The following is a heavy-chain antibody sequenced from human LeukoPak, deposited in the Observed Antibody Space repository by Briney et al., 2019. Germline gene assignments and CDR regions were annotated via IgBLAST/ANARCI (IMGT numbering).Heavy chain of an antibody. CDR3: AKLPTIFGVADSFDI. J-gene: IGHJ3*02. CDR2: ISDRGKT. V-gene: IGHV3-23*01. CDR1: GITFGSYD. D-gene: IGHD3-3*01. Sequence: PGGSLRLSCVASGITFGSYDMSWVRQAPGKGLEWISAISDRGKTDYADSVKGRFTISRDNSKNTLYLQLSSLRADDTAIYYCAKLPTIFGVADSFDIWGQGTLVTVSS.